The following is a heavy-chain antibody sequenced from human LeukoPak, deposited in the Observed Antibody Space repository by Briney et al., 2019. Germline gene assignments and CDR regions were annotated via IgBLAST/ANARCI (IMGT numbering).Heavy chain of an antibody. J-gene: IGHJ6*02. D-gene: IGHD6-13*01. CDR2: FDPEDGET. Sequence: PGASVKVSCKVSGYTLTELSMHWVRQAPGKGLEWMGGFDPEDGETIYAQKFQGRVTMTEDTSTDTAYMELSSLRSEDTAVYYCATGIAAAGTLGYYYYYGMDVWGQGTTVTVSS. CDR3: ATGIAAAGTLGYYYYYGMDV. CDR1: GYTLTELS. V-gene: IGHV1-24*01.